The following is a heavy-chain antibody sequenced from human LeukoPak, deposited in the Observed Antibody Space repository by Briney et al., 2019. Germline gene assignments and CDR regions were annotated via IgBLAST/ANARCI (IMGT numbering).Heavy chain of an antibody. D-gene: IGHD3-10*01. CDR1: GGSISSSSYY. Sequence: SETLSLTCTVSGGSISSSSYYWGWIRQPPGKGLEWIGSIYYSGSTYYNPSLKSRITISVDTSKNQFSLKLSSVTAADTAVYYCAKDRISYTTSPGELSHWGQGTLVIVSS. CDR2: IYYSGST. V-gene: IGHV4-39*07. J-gene: IGHJ4*02. CDR3: AKDRISYTTSPGELSH.